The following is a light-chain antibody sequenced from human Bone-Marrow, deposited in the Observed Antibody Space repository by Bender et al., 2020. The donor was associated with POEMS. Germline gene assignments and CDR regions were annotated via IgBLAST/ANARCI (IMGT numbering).Light chain of an antibody. CDR1: SSDIGGYKS. V-gene: IGLV2-8*01. CDR3: NSYAGSNKRV. Sequence: QSALTQPPSASGSPGQSVTISCTGTSSDIGGYKSVSWYQQHPGKAPKLLIYEVNKRPSGVPDRFSGSKSGNTASLTVSGLQAEDEADYYCNSYAGSNKRVFGSGTKVAVL. J-gene: IGLJ1*01. CDR2: EVN.